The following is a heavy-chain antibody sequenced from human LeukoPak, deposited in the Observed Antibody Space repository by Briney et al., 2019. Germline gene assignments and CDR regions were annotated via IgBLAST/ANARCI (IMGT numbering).Heavy chain of an antibody. D-gene: IGHD5-24*01. CDR2: IKEDGTET. CDR3: AKEGRSLQTY. J-gene: IGHJ4*02. CDR1: GFMFSSDW. V-gene: IGHV3-7*03. Sequence: GGSLRLSCAASGFMFSSDWMNWVRLAPGKGLEWVANIKEDGTETYYVDSVKGRFTISRDNAKNSLYLQMNSLRVEDTAVYYCAKEGRSLQTYWGQGTLVTVSS.